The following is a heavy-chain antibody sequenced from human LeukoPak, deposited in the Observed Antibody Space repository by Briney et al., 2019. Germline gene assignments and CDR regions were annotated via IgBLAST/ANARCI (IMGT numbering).Heavy chain of an antibody. CDR1: GFTFSSYA. CDR2: ISGSGGAT. D-gene: IGHD6-13*01. V-gene: IGHV3-23*01. J-gene: IGHJ4*02. Sequence: GGSLRLSCAASGFTFSSYAMSWVRQAPGKGLEWVSEISGSGGATYYADSVKGRFTISRDNSKNTLFLQMNSLRAEDTAVYYCARDIGIAAAGTLDYWGQGTLVTVSS. CDR3: ARDIGIAAAGTLDY.